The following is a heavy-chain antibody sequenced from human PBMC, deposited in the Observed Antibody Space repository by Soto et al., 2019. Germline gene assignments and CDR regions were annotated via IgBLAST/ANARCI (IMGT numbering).Heavy chain of an antibody. Sequence: KESGPTLVKPTQTLTLTCTFSGFSLTTSGVGVGWIRQPPGNGLEWLALIFWNDDERYSPSLKSRLTITKDTFKNQVVLTMTGMDSVDTAIYYSVQTGYSYDPFGYWGRGTLVTVSS. CDR3: VQTGYSYDPFGY. D-gene: IGHD5-18*01. V-gene: IGHV2-5*01. CDR1: GFSLTTSGVG. J-gene: IGHJ4*02. CDR2: IFWNDDE.